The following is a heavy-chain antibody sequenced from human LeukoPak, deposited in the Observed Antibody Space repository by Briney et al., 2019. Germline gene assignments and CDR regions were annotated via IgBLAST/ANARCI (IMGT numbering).Heavy chain of an antibody. CDR3: ARADYGGNYDY. CDR2: IYTSGST. CDR1: GGSISSGSYY. V-gene: IGHV4-61*02. Sequence: RPSQTLSLTCTVSGGSISSGSYYWSWIRQPAGKGLEWIGRIYTSGSTNYNPSLKSRVTISVDTSKNQFSLKLSSVTAADTAVYYCARADYGGNYDYWGQGTLVTVSS. J-gene: IGHJ4*02. D-gene: IGHD4-23*01.